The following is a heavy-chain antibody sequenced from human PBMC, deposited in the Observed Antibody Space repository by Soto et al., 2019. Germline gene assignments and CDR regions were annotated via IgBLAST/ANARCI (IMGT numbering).Heavy chain of an antibody. V-gene: IGHV3-23*01. J-gene: IGHJ4*02. CDR3: AEGFVADAAIHDFFDY. D-gene: IGHD2-2*02. CDR1: GFTFSSYA. CDR2: ISGSGGST. Sequence: GGSLRLSCAASGFTFSSYAMSWVRQAPGKGLEWVSAISGSGGSTYYADSVKGRFTISRDNSKNTLYLQMNSLRAEDTALYYYAEGFVADAAIHDFFDYWGQGTLVTVSS.